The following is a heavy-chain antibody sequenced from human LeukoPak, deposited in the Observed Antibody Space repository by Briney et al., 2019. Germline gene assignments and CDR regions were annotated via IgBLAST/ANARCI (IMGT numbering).Heavy chain of an antibody. D-gene: IGHD1/OR15-1a*01. J-gene: IGHJ4*02. Sequence: GGSLRLSCAASGFTFSSYAMTWFRQAPGKGLEWVSVISGSGDRTYYAHSLKGRFTISRDNSNNTLYLQMNSLRAEDTALYYCAKGLHTWNSLFDYCGQGTLVTVSS. V-gene: IGHV3-23*01. CDR1: GFTFSSYA. CDR2: ISGSGDRT. CDR3: AKGLHTWNSLFDY.